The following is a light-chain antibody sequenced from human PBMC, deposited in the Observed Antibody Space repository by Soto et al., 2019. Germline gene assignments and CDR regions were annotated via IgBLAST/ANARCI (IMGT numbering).Light chain of an antibody. V-gene: IGLV2-8*01. CDR2: EVV. CDR3: KSYAGSNTYV. J-gene: IGLJ1*01. CDR1: KNDIGVYDF. Sequence: QSVLTQPPSASLSPGQSVTISCTGTKNDIGVYDFVSLYQHHPGKAPRLIIYEVVQRPSGVPDRFSGSKSGNTASLTVSGLQAADEADYFCKSYAGSNTYVFGSGTKVTAL.